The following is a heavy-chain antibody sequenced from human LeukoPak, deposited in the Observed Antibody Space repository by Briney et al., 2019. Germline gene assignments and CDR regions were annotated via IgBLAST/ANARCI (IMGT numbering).Heavy chain of an antibody. CDR3: ARMIGLGEVSPYFDY. CDR1: GYSFTSYW. CDR2: IYPRDSDI. J-gene: IGHJ4*02. V-gene: IGHV5-51*01. Sequence: GESLKISCKGSGYSFTSYWIAWVRQMPEKGLEWMGIIYPRDSDIRYNPPFQGQVTISADKSISTAYLQWSSLKASDTAMYYCARMIGLGEVSPYFDYRGQGTLVTVSS. D-gene: IGHD3-16*02.